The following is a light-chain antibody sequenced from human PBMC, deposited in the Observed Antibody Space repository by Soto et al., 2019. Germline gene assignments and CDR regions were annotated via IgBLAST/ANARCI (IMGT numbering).Light chain of an antibody. V-gene: IGKV3-20*01. CDR1: QTVRNNS. CDR2: XXX. J-gene: IGKJ4*01. CDR3: QQFSSDPLT. Sequence: EFVLTQPPGTLSLSPGERPTLSCRASQTVRNNSLAWYHEKTGXAPXXXXXXXXSRATGIPDRFSGXXSGTDXXLXXSRLEPEDFAVYYCQQFSSDPLTYGGGTKVDIK.